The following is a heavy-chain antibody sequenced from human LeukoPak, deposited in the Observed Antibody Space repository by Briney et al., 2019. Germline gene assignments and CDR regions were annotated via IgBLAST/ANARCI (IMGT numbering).Heavy chain of an antibody. CDR3: ARDAGLSGYDYNY. CDR1: GYTFSSYA. CDR2: ISSSGSST. V-gene: IGHV3-21*01. D-gene: IGHD5-12*01. J-gene: IGHJ4*02. Sequence: GGSLRLSCAASGYTFSSYAMNWVRQAPGEGLEWVSSISSSGSSTYYADSVKGRFTISRDNAKNSLYLQMNSMRAEDPAVYYCARDAGLSGYDYNYWGQGTLVTVSS.